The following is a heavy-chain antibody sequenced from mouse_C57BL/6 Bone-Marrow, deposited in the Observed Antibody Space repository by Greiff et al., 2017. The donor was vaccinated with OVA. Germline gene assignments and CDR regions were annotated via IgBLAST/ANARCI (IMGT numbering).Heavy chain of an antibody. CDR1: GYTFTSYW. J-gene: IGHJ4*01. V-gene: IGHV1-52*01. CDR3: ARPVGDGDHFYAMDY. CDR2: IDPSDSDT. Sequence: QVQLQQPGAELVRPGSSVKLSCKASGYTFTSYWMHWVKQRPIQGLEWIGTIDPSDSDTNYNHKFKDKATLTVDKSSSTAYMQLSSLTSEDSAVYDCARPVGDGDHFYAMDYWGQGTSVTVSS. D-gene: IGHD2-13*01.